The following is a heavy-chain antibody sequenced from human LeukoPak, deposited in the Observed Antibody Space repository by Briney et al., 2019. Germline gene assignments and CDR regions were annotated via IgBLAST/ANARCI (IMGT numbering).Heavy chain of an antibody. Sequence: GGSLRLSCAASGFTFSSYSMNWVRQAPGKGLEWVSSISSSSSYIYYAGSVKGRFTISRDNAKNSLYLQMNSLRAEDTAVYYCASFEGYSSSWYYFDYWGQGTLVTVSS. CDR3: ASFEGYSSSWYYFDY. CDR2: ISSSSSYI. V-gene: IGHV3-21*01. D-gene: IGHD6-13*01. J-gene: IGHJ4*02. CDR1: GFTFSSYS.